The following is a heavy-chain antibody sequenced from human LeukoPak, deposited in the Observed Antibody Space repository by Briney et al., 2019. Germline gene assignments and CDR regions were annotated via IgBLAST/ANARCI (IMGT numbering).Heavy chain of an antibody. CDR1: GGSISSYY. CDR2: IYYSGST. Sequence: SETLSLTCTVSGGSISSYYWSWIRQPPGKGLEWIGYIYYSGSTNYNPSLKSRVTISLDTSKNQFSLELSSVTAADTAVYYCVRDRPGDYFDYWGQGTLVTVSS. D-gene: IGHD2-8*02. J-gene: IGHJ4*02. CDR3: VRDRPGDYFDY. V-gene: IGHV4-59*12.